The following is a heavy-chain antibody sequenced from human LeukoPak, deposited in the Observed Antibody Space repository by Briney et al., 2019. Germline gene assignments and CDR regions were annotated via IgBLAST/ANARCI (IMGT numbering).Heavy chain of an antibody. Sequence: ASVKVSCKASGYTFTNYGVNWVRQAPGQGLEWMGWISTYNGNTNYAQKLQGRVTMTTDTSTSTAYMELRSLRSDDTAVYYCARVEYSSGRYFDYWGQGTLVTVSS. CDR3: ARVEYSSGRYFDY. CDR1: GYTFTNYG. J-gene: IGHJ4*02. CDR2: ISTYNGNT. V-gene: IGHV1-18*01. D-gene: IGHD6-19*01.